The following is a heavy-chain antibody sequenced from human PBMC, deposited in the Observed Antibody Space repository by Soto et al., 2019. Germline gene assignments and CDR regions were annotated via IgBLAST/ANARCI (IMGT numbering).Heavy chain of an antibody. D-gene: IGHD6-19*01. J-gene: IGHJ4*02. CDR2: INAGNGNT. CDR1: GYTFTSYA. CDR3: ARDNHWGIAVAGTGDY. Sequence: ASVKVSCKASGYTFTSYAMHWVRQAPGQRLEWMGWINAGNGNTKYSQKFQGRVTITRDTSASTAYMELSSLRSEDTAVYYCARDNHWGIAVAGTGDYWGQGTLVTVSS. V-gene: IGHV1-3*01.